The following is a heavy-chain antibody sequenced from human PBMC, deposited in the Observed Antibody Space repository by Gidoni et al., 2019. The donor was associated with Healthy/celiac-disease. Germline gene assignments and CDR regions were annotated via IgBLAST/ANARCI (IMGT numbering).Heavy chain of an antibody. CDR1: GYTFTSYY. V-gene: IGHV1-46*03. CDR2: INPSGGST. D-gene: IGHD2-2*02. J-gene: IGHJ6*02. CDR3: ARATPYCSSTSCYMAGHYYYYYGMDV. Sequence: QVQLVQSGAEVKKPGASVKVSCKASGYTFTSYYMHWVRQAPGQWFEWMGIINPSGGSTSYAQKFQGRVTMTRDTSTSTVYMELSSLRSEDTAVYYCARATPYCSSTSCYMAGHYYYYYGMDVWGQGTTVTVSS.